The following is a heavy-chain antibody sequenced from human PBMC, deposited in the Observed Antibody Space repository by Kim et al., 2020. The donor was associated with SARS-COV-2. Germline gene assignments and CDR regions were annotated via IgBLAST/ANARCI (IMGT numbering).Heavy chain of an antibody. CDR1: GFTFSSYD. D-gene: IGHD2-15*01. Sequence: GGSLRLSCAASGFTFSSYDMHWVRQATGKGLEWVSAIGTAGDTYYPGSVKGRFTISRENAKNSLYLQMNSLRAGDTAVYYCARGIYCSGGSCSLFDYWGQGTLVTVSS. J-gene: IGHJ4*02. CDR3: ARGIYCSGGSCSLFDY. CDR2: IGTAGDT. V-gene: IGHV3-13*01.